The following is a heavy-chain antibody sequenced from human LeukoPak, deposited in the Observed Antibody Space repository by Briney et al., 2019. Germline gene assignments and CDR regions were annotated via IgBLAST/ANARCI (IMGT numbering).Heavy chain of an antibody. CDR1: GFTFSSYA. J-gene: IGHJ3*02. D-gene: IGHD5-24*01. CDR3: ARTLRLHTPRAFDI. CDR2: IHEDGSVK. V-gene: IGHV3-7*05. Sequence: QPGGSLRLSCAASGFTFSSYAMSWVRQAPGKGLEWVANIHEDGSVKYYVDSVKGRFTISRDNAKNSLYLQMNSLRAEDTAVYYCARTLRLHTPRAFDIWGQGTMVTVSS.